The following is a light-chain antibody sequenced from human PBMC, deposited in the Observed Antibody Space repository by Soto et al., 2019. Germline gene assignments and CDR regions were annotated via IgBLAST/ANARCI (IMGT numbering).Light chain of an antibody. CDR3: QQYYSTPYT. Sequence: DIVMTQSPDSLAVSLGERATINCKSSQSVLYSSNNKNYLAWYQQKPGQPPKLLIYWASTRESGVPDRISGSGSGTDFTLTISSLQAEDVEVYYCQQYYSTPYTFGQGTKVEIK. CDR2: WAS. CDR1: QSVLYSSNNKNY. J-gene: IGKJ2*01. V-gene: IGKV4-1*01.